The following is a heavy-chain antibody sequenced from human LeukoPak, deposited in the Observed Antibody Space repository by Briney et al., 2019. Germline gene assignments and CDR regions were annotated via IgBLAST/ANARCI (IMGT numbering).Heavy chain of an antibody. J-gene: IGHJ3*02. D-gene: IGHD3-3*01. CDR1: GGSISSSSYY. V-gene: IGHV4-39*07. Sequence: SETLSLTCTVSGGSISSSSYYWGWIRQPPGKGLEWIGSIYYSGSTYYNPSLKSRITMSVDTSKNQFSLRLSSVTAADTAVYYCAREPPIFGVAIDGFDIWGQGTMVTVSS. CDR2: IYYSGST. CDR3: AREPPIFGVAIDGFDI.